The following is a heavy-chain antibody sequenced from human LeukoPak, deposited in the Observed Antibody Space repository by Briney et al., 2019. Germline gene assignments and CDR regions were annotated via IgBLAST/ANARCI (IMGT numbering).Heavy chain of an antibody. V-gene: IGHV3-20*04. D-gene: IGHD3-3*01. CDR2: LKWNGDNI. Sequence: PGGSLRLSCAASGFTFDDYGMTWVRQAPGKGLEWVSGLKWNGDNIRYADSVKGRFTISRDNSKNTLYLQMNSLRAEDTAVYYCARGGQGYDLNWFDPWGQGTLVTVSS. CDR3: ARGGQGYDLNWFDP. J-gene: IGHJ5*02. CDR1: GFTFDDYG.